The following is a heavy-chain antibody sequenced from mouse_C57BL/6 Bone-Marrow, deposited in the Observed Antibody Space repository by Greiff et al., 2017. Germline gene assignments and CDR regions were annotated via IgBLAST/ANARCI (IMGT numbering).Heavy chain of an antibody. V-gene: IGHV5-17*01. CDR3: VRHVDYYAMDY. Sequence: EVHLVESGGGLVKPGGSLKLSCAASGFSFSDYGMHWVRQAPEKGLEWVAYISSGSSTIYYADTVKGRFSISRDYAKNTLFLQMTSLRSEDMTMYYCVRHVDYYAMDYWGQGTSGTVSS. CDR1: GFSFSDYG. J-gene: IGHJ4*01. CDR2: ISSGSSTI.